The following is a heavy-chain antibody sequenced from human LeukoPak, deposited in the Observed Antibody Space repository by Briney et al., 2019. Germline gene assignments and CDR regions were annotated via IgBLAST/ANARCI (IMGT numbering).Heavy chain of an antibody. CDR2: MNPNSGNT. V-gene: IGHV1-8*01. Sequence: VASVKVSCKASGYTFTSYDINWVRQATGQGLEWMGWMNPNSGNTGYAQKFQGRVTMTRNTSISTAYMELSSLRSEDTAVCYYARGLGAAAAPDYWGQGTLVTVSS. CDR3: ARGLGAAAAPDY. J-gene: IGHJ4*02. D-gene: IGHD6-13*01. CDR1: GYTFTSYD.